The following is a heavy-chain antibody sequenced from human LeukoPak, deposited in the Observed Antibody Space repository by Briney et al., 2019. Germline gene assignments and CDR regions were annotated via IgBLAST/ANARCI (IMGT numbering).Heavy chain of an antibody. V-gene: IGHV3-23*01. D-gene: IGHD4-23*01. CDR1: GFTFSSCA. CDR3: AKDSTVVTPSYWYFDL. Sequence: GGSLRPSCAASGFTFSSCAMSWVRHAPAKGLEWVSAISGSGGSTYYADSVKGRFTISRDNSKNTLYLQMNSLRAEDTAVYYCAKDSTVVTPSYWYFDLWGRGTLVTVSS. J-gene: IGHJ2*01. CDR2: ISGSGGST.